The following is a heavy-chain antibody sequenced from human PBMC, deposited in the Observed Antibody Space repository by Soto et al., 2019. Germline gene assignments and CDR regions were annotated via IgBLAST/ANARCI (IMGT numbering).Heavy chain of an antibody. J-gene: IGHJ4*02. CDR3: ASGIVDTAMVPFDY. D-gene: IGHD5-18*01. CDR1: GGTFSSYA. V-gene: IGHV1-69*13. CDR2: IIPIFGTA. Sequence: ASVKVSCKASGGTFSSYAISWVRQAPGQGLERMGGIIPIFGTANYAQKFQGRVTITADESTSTAYMELSSLRSEDTAVYYCASGIVDTAMVPFDYWGQGTLVTVSS.